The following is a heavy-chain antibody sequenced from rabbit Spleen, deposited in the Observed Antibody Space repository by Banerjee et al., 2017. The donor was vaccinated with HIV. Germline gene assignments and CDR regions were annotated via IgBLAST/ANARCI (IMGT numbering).Heavy chain of an antibody. D-gene: IGHD8-1*01. CDR2: IDTGSSGFT. CDR1: GVSFSSSSY. J-gene: IGHJ6*01. V-gene: IGHV1S40*01. CDR3: ARDSGSSFSSYGMDL. Sequence: QSLEESGADLVKPGASLTLTCTASGVSFSSSSYMCWVRQAPGKGLEWIACIDTGSSGFTYFASWAKGRFTISKTSSTTVTLQMTSLTAADTATYFCARDSGSSFSSYGMDLWGPGTLVTVS.